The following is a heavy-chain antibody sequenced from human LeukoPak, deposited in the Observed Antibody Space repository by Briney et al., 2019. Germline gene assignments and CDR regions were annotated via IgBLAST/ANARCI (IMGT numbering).Heavy chain of an antibody. CDR1: GGSMTTYY. Sequence: SETLSLTCTVSGGSMTTYYWSWIRQPPGKGLEWIAYSHNSGETKYNPSLKSRITISVDTSKNQFSLKLSSVTAADTAVYYCVRQPGGTAALDIWRERPTVTVSA. D-gene: IGHD1-14*01. CDR3: VRQPGGTAALDI. CDR2: SHNSGET. V-gene: IGHV4-59*08. J-gene: IGHJ3*02.